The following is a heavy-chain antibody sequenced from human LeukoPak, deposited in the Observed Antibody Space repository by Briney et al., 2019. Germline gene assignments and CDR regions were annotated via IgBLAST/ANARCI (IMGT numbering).Heavy chain of an antibody. CDR2: INIDGSYT. D-gene: IGHD4-23*01. CDR3: ARDFDAGGTPGDDFDY. Sequence: PGGSLRLFCAASGFTFSNYWMHWVRQSPGKGPVWVARINIDGSYTSYADSVKGRFTISRDDAKNTLYLQLSSLRAEDTAVYYCARDFDAGGTPGDDFDYWGRGTLVTVSS. V-gene: IGHV3-74*01. CDR1: GFTFSNYW. J-gene: IGHJ4*02.